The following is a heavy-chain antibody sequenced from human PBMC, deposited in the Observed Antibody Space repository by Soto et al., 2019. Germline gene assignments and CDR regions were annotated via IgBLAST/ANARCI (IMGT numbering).Heavy chain of an antibody. D-gene: IGHD5-12*01. J-gene: IGHJ6*02. CDR1: GGTFNNYP. Sequence: SVKVSCKASGGTFNNYPITWVRQAPGQGLEWMGGSIPIYGTANYAQKFQGRVTITVDESTSTSYMELSSLRSEDTAIYYCARGRGYSGDDHYYYFDMDVWGQGTTVTVSS. CDR3: ARGRGYSGDDHYYYFDMDV. CDR2: SIPIYGTA. V-gene: IGHV1-69*13.